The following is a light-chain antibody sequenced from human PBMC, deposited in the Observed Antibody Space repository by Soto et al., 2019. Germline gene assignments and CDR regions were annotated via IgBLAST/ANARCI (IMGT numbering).Light chain of an antibody. CDR3: AAWDDSLTGYV. J-gene: IGLJ1*01. CDR1: SSNIGSNF. V-gene: IGLV1-47*01. Sequence: QSVLTQPPSASGTPGQRVTISCSGSSSNIGSNFLYWYQQVPGTAPKLLVNRSNKRPSGVPDRFSGSKSGTAASLAISGLRSEDEADYYCAAWDDSLTGYVFGSGTQLTVL. CDR2: RSN.